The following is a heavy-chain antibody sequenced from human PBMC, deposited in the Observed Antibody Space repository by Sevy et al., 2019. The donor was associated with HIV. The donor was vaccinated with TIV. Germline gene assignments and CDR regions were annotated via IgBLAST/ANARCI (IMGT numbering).Heavy chain of an antibody. V-gene: IGHV1-24*01. D-gene: IGHD6-19*01. CDR2: FDPEDGET. CDR3: ATVAGPPITYYYYGMDV. Sequence: ASVKVSCKVSGYTLTELSMHWVRQAPGKGLEWMGGFDPEDGETIYAQKFQGRVTMTGDTSTDTAYMELSSLRSADTAGYYCATVAGPPITYYYYGMDVWGQGTTVTVSS. CDR1: GYTLTELS. J-gene: IGHJ6*02.